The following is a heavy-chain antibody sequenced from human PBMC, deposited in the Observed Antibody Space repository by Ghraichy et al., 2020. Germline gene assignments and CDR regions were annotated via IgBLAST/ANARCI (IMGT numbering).Heavy chain of an antibody. V-gene: IGHV3-33*01. CDR1: GFIFNTYG. D-gene: IGHD6-19*01. CDR3: ARGLAPYSSALYTIDN. CDR2: IWYDGTDK. Sequence: GGSLRLSCAASGFIFNTYGLHWVRQAPGKGLEWVAFIWYDGTDKYYADSVKGRFTISRDNSKSTMFLQMNSLTAEDTAVYFCARGLAPYSSALYTIDNWDQGTLVTVSS. J-gene: IGHJ4*02.